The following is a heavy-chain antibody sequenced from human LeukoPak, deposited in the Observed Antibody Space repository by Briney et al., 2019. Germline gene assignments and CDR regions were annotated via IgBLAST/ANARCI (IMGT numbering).Heavy chain of an antibody. CDR3: ARARYDSSGYYYDY. CDR1: GYTFTSYG. J-gene: IGHJ4*02. V-gene: IGHV1-18*01. CDR2: ISAYNGNT. D-gene: IGHD3-22*01. Sequence: ASVKVSCKASGYTFTSYGISWVRQAPGQGLEWMGWISAYNGNTNYAQKLQGRVTMTTDPSTSTAYMELRSLRSDDTAVYYCARARYDSSGYYYDYWGQGTLVTVSS.